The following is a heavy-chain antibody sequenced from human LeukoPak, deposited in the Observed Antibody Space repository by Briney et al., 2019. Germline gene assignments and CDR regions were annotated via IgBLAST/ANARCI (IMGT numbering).Heavy chain of an antibody. CDR2: IYYSGST. Sequence: KSSETLSLTCTVSGGSVSRGSYYWSWVRQPPGKGLEWIGYIYYSGSTYYNPSLKSRVTISVDTSKNQFSLKLSSVTAADTAVYYCARDLLNEGNHLDYWGQGTLVTVSS. J-gene: IGHJ4*02. V-gene: IGHV4-61*01. CDR3: ARDLLNEGNHLDY. CDR1: GGSVSRGSYY. D-gene: IGHD4-23*01.